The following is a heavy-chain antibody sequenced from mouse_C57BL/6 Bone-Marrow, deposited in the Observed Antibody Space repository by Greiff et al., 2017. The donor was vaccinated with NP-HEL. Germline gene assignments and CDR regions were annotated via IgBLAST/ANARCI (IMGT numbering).Heavy chain of an antibody. D-gene: IGHD2-2*01. V-gene: IGHV1-12*01. J-gene: IGHJ4*01. Sequence: QVQLKESGAELVRPGASVKMSCKASGYTFTSYYMHWVKQTPRQGLEWIGAIYPGSGDTSYHQKFKGKATLTVDKSSSTAYMKHSSLTSEDSAVYCGARSGYDGYAMDDWGQGTTVTVSS. CDR1: GYTFTSYY. CDR3: ARSGYDGYAMDD. CDR2: IYPGSGDT.